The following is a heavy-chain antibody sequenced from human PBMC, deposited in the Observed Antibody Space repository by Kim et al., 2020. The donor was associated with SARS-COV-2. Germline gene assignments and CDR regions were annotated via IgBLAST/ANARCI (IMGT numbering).Heavy chain of an antibody. D-gene: IGHD3-9*01. CDR3: AREVRYFDWPRPLGYYGMDV. J-gene: IGHJ6*02. Sequence: GGSLRLSCAASGFTFSSYWMSWVRQAPGKGLEWVANIKQDGSEKYYVDSVNGRFTISRDNAKNSLYLQMNSLRAEDTAVYYCAREVRYFDWPRPLGYYGMDVWGQGTTVTVSS. CDR1: GFTFSSYW. CDR2: IKQDGSEK. V-gene: IGHV3-7*01.